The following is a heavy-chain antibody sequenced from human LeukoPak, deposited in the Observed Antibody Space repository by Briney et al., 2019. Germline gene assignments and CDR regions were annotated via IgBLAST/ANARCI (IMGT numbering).Heavy chain of an antibody. D-gene: IGHD6-13*01. Sequence: GGSLRLSCAASGFTFSSYGMHWVRQAPGKGLEWVAVISYDGSNEYYADSVKGRFTISRDNSKNTLYLQMNSLRAEDTAVYYCAKDLEAAAPGNFDYWGQGTLVTVSS. CDR1: GFTFSSYG. CDR2: ISYDGSNE. CDR3: AKDLEAAAPGNFDY. J-gene: IGHJ4*02. V-gene: IGHV3-30*18.